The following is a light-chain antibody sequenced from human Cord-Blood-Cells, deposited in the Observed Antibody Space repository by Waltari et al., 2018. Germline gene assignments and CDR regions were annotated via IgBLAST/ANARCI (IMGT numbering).Light chain of an antibody. Sequence: QHALTQPASVPGSPGQSITISCTGPSSDVGSYHIVSWYQQHPGKAPKLMIYEGSKRPSGVSNRFSGSKSGNTDSLTISGRQAEDEADYYCCSYAGSNWVFGGGTKLTVL. J-gene: IGLJ3*02. V-gene: IGLV2-23*01. CDR1: SSDVGSYHI. CDR2: EGS. CDR3: CSYAGSNWV.